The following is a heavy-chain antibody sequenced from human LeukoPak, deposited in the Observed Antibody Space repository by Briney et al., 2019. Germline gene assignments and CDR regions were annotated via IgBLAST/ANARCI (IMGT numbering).Heavy chain of an antibody. D-gene: IGHD1-1*01. Sequence: GGSLRLSCAASGFTFSNYVMNWVRQAPGKGLEWVSSISSSSSYIYYAASVKGRFTISRDNAKNSLYLQMNRLRAEDTAVYYCARERQLERLAFGKEGSAFDYWGQGTLVTVSS. CDR1: GFTFSNYV. CDR2: ISSSSSYI. CDR3: ARERQLERLAFGKEGSAFDY. V-gene: IGHV3-21*01. J-gene: IGHJ4*02.